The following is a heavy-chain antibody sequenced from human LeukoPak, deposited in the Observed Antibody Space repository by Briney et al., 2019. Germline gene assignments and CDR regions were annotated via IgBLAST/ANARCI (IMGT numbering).Heavy chain of an antibody. CDR1: GFTFDDYG. Sequence: GGSLRLSCAASGFTFDDYGMSWVRQAPGKGLECVSGINWNGGSTGYADSVKGRFTISRDNAKNSLYLQMNNLRAEDTGFYYCAAYYYGSGSCGQFDYWGQGTLVTVSS. D-gene: IGHD3-10*01. V-gene: IGHV3-20*04. CDR2: INWNGGST. J-gene: IGHJ4*02. CDR3: AAYYYGSGSCGQFDY.